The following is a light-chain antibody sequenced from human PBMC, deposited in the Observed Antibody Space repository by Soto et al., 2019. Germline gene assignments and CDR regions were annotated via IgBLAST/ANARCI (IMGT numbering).Light chain of an antibody. J-gene: IGKJ1*01. CDR1: QRIDRY. CDR3: QQYKDGAWT. CDR2: DAS. V-gene: IGKV1-5*01. Sequence: DIQLTQSPSTLSASVGARVTVTARASQRIDRYLAWYQQKPGKAPKLLVYDASTLEGGVPSSFSGSGSATEFILTISSPQPDDFATYYCQQYKDGAWTFGQGTRVEIK.